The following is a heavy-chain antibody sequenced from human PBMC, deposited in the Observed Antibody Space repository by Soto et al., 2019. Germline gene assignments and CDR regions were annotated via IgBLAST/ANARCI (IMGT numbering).Heavy chain of an antibody. CDR3: GRGHYDFWSGYFATIDY. V-gene: IGHV4-59*08. CDR2: IHYSGNT. J-gene: IGHJ4*02. Sequence: SETLSLTCTVSGGSISNYYWSWIRQPPGKGLEWIGYIHYSGNTKYNPSLKSRVTMSSDTSKDQFSLKLTSMTAADTAVYYCGRGHYDFWSGYFATIDYWGQGTLVTVSS. CDR1: GGSISNYY. D-gene: IGHD3-3*01.